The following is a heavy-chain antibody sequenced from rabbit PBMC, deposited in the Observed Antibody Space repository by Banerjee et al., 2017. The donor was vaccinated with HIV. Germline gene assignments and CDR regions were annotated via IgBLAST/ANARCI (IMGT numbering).Heavy chain of an antibody. V-gene: IGHV1S45*01. CDR1: GFDFSSYYM. Sequence: QEQLKETGGGLVQPGGSLTLSCKASGFDFSSYYMNWVRQAPGKGLEWIGRIYTGSGSTYYASWAKGRFTISKTSSTTVTLQMTSLTAADTATYFCAREFNLWGPGTLVTVS. CDR2: IYTGSGST. CDR3: AREFNL. J-gene: IGHJ4*01.